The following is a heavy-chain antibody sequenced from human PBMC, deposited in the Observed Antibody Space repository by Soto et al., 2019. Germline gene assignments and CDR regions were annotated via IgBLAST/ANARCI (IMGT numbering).Heavy chain of an antibody. J-gene: IGHJ4*02. V-gene: IGHV4-31*03. D-gene: IGHD5-18*01. CDR1: GGSISSGGYY. CDR2: IYYSGST. CDR3: ARVYTAMGTPTRFDY. Sequence: PSETLSLTCTVSGGSISSGGYYWSWIRQHPGKGLEWIGYIYYSGSTYYNPSLKSRVTISVDTSKNQFSLKLSSVTAADTAVYYCARVYTAMGTPTRFDYWGQGTLVTVSS.